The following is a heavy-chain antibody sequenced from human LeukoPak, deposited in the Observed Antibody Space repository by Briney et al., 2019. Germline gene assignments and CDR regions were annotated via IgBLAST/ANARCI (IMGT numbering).Heavy chain of an antibody. CDR1: GFSLSTSGVG. V-gene: IGHV2-5*02. CDR2: IYWDDDK. Sequence: ESGPTLVKPTQTLTLTCTFSGFSLSTSGVGVGWIRQPPGKALEWLALIYWDDDKRYSPSLKSRLTITKDTSKNQVVLTMTNMDPVDTATYYCAHRGGHCSSTSCYWGQAAAGTFDYFDYWGQGTLVTVSS. J-gene: IGHJ4*02. D-gene: IGHD2-2*01. CDR3: AHRGGHCSSTSCYWGQAAAGTFDYFDY.